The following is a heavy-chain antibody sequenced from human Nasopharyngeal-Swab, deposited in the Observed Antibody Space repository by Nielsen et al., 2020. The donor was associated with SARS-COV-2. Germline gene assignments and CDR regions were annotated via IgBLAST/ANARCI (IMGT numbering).Heavy chain of an antibody. D-gene: IGHD4-17*01. Sequence: GESLKISCAASGFTFSSYGMHWVRQAPGKGLEWVAVIWYDGSNKYYADSVKGRFTISRDNSKNTLYLQMNSLRAEDTAVYYCARGGFRGTYGDYLDYWGQGTLVTVSS. CDR3: ARGGFRGTYGDYLDY. V-gene: IGHV3-33*01. CDR1: GFTFSSYG. CDR2: IWYDGSNK. J-gene: IGHJ4*02.